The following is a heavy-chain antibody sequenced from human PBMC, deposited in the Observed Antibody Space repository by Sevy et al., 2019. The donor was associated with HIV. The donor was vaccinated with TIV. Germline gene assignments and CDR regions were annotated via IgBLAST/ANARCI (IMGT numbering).Heavy chain of an antibody. J-gene: IGHJ4*02. CDR2: IWNDGSNK. CDR3: ARGGDFNDRSAKRDFDY. CDR1: GFTFSNYG. Sequence: GGFLRLSCAASGFTFSNYGMHWVRQAPGKGLEWVAVIWNDGSNKYYADSVKGRFTISRDNSENTLYLQMNSLRVEDTAVYFCARGGDFNDRSAKRDFDYWGQGTLVTVSS. D-gene: IGHD3-22*01. V-gene: IGHV3-33*01.